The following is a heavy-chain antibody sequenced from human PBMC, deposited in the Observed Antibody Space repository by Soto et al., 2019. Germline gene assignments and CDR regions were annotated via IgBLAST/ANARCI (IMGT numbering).Heavy chain of an antibody. Sequence: PGESLKISCKGYGYSFTSYWIGWVRQMPGKGLECMGIIYPGDSDTRYGPSFQGQVTISADKSISTAYLQWSSLKASDTAMYYCARQAAAGKYYYGMDVWGQGTTVTVSS. CDR2: IYPGDSDT. CDR3: ARQAAAGKYYYGMDV. CDR1: GYSFTSYW. J-gene: IGHJ6*02. V-gene: IGHV5-51*01. D-gene: IGHD6-13*01.